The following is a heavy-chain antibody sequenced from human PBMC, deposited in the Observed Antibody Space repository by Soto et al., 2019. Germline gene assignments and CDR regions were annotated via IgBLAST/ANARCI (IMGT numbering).Heavy chain of an antibody. Sequence: PGGSLRLSCAASGFTFSSYSMNWVRQTPGKGLEWVSYISSSSSTIYYADSVKGRFTISRDNAKNSLYLQMNSLRDEDTAVYYCARAGLYYDSSESFDYWGQGTLVTVSS. J-gene: IGHJ4*02. V-gene: IGHV3-48*02. D-gene: IGHD3-22*01. CDR1: GFTFSSYS. CDR3: ARAGLYYDSSESFDY. CDR2: ISSSSSTI.